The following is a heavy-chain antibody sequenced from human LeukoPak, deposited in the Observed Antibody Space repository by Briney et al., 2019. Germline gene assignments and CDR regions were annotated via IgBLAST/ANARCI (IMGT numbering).Heavy chain of an antibody. V-gene: IGHV3-7*03. J-gene: IGHJ5*02. CDR2: IKQDGSEK. Sequence: GGSLRLSCAASGFTFSSYWMSWVRQAPGKGLEWVANIKQDGSEKYYVDSVKGRFTISRDNAKNSLYLQMNSLRAEDTAVYYCAKDSSWTSNPWFDPWGQGTLVTVSS. CDR3: AKDSSWTSNPWFDP. D-gene: IGHD6-13*01. CDR1: GFTFSSYW.